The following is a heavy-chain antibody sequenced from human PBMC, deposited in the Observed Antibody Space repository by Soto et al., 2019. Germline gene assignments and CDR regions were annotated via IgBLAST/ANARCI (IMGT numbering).Heavy chain of an antibody. D-gene: IGHD1-7*01. Sequence: GGSLRLSCAASGFTFSSYAMSWVRQAPGKGLEWVSAISGSGGSTYYADSVKGRFTISRDNSKNTLYLQMNSLRAEDTAVYYCAKDQTGTTKHYYYGMDVWGQGTTVTVSS. J-gene: IGHJ6*02. CDR2: ISGSGGST. V-gene: IGHV3-23*01. CDR3: AKDQTGTTKHYYYGMDV. CDR1: GFTFSSYA.